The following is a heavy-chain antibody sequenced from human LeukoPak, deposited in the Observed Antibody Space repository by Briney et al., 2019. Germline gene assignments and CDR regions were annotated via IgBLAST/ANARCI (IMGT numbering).Heavy chain of an antibody. J-gene: IGHJ4*02. Sequence: SVKVSCKASGGTFSSYAISWVRQAPGQGLEWMGGIIPIFGTANYAQKFQGRVTITADESTSTAYMEMSSPRSEDTAVYYCILDGSNFFDYWGQGTLVTVSS. V-gene: IGHV1-69*13. CDR1: GGTFSSYA. D-gene: IGHD4-11*01. CDR3: ILDGSNFFDY. CDR2: IIPIFGTA.